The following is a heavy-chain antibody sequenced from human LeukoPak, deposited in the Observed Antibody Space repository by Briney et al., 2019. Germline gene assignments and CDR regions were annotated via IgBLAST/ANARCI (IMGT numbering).Heavy chain of an antibody. CDR2: IYYSGST. CDR1: GGSISSSSYY. V-gene: IGHV4-39*01. J-gene: IGHJ4*02. D-gene: IGHD2-2*03. CDR3: ARRAGYCSSTSCPGGVGY. Sequence: NPSETLSLTCTVSGGSISSSSYYWGWIRQPPGKGLEWIGSIYYSGSTYYNPSLKSRVTISVDTSKNQFSLKLSSVTAADTAVYYCARRAGYCSSTSCPGGVGYWGQGTLVTVSS.